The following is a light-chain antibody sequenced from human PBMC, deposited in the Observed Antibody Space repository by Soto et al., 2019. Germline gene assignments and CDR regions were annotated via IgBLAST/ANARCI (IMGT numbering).Light chain of an antibody. CDR3: QQYGSSPRT. J-gene: IGKJ1*01. CDR1: RSVSSSY. CDR2: GAS. Sequence: EIVVTQSPGTLSLSPGERATLSCRASRSVSSSYLAWYQQKPGQAPRLLIYGASSRATGIPDRFSGSGSGTDFTLTISRLEPEDFAVYYCQQYGSSPRTFGQGTKV. V-gene: IGKV3-20*01.